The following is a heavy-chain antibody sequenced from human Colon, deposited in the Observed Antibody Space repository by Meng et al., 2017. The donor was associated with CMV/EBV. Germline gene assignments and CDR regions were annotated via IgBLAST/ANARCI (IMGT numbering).Heavy chain of an antibody. V-gene: IGHV1-69*04. CDR3: ARDQGEIATSVQAYWFGP. D-gene: IGHD2-21*01. CDR2: YIPMLGIA. CDR1: TSTTYT. J-gene: IGHJ5*01. Sequence: TSTTYTISWLRQAPGQGLEWVGRYIPMLGIANYAQNFQGRVTLTADKSSGTAFMEVTGLRHEDTAVYYCARDQGEIATSVQAYWFGPWGQGTPVTVSS.